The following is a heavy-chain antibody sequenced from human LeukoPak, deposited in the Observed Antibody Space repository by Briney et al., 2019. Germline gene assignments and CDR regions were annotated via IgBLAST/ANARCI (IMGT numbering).Heavy chain of an antibody. V-gene: IGHV2-5*02. D-gene: IGHD3-10*01. Sequence: SGPTLVKPTQTLTLTCTFSGFSLSTSGVGVGWIRQPPGKALEWLALIYWDDDKRYSPSLKSRLTITKDTSKNQVVLTVTNMDPVDTATYYCARIPMVRGLRGGDYFDYWGQGTLVTVSS. J-gene: IGHJ4*02. CDR3: ARIPMVRGLRGGDYFDY. CDR2: IYWDDDK. CDR1: GFSLSTSGVG.